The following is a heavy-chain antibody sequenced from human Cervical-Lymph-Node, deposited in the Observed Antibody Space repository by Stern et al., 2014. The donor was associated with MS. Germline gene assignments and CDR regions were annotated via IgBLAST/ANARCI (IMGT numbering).Heavy chain of an antibody. CDR1: GGIFNNHG. Sequence: MQLVESGAEVKKAGSSVNVSCKTSGGIFNNHGFSWVRQAPGQGLEWMGAIIPSIGRTDYAQKFQGRVTITADESTTTVYMALVSLTYDDTATYYCAKDDVGEVRGAAFDYWFDPWGQGTRVTVSS. V-gene: IGHV1-69*01. J-gene: IGHJ5*02. CDR2: IIPSIGRT. D-gene: IGHD1-26*01. CDR3: AKDDVGEVRGAAFDYWFDP.